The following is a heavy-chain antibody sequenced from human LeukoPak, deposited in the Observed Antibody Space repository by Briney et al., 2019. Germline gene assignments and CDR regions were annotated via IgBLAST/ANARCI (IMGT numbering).Heavy chain of an antibody. CDR2: IIPIFGTA. CDR1: GGTFSSYA. J-gene: IGHJ4*02. CDR3: ARDFYGSGSYDY. V-gene: IGHV1-69*05. D-gene: IGHD3-10*01. Sequence: ASVKVSCKASGGTFSSYAISWVRQAPGQGLEWMGRIIPIFGTANYAQKFQGRVTITTDESTSTAYMELSSLRSEDTAVYYCARDFYGSGSYDYWGQGTLVTVSS.